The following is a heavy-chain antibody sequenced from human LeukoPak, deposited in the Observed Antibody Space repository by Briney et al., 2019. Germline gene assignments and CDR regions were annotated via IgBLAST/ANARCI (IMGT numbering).Heavy chain of an antibody. V-gene: IGHV3-7*01. Sequence: KPGGSLRLSCVASGFTFSNFWMSWVRQAPGKELEWVANINRDGGEKFHVDSVKGRFTISRDNAKTSLYLQMNSLRAEDTAVYFCARLNYYDNRGPDAFDIWGQGTMVTVSS. J-gene: IGHJ3*02. CDR2: INRDGGEK. CDR3: ARLNYYDNRGPDAFDI. CDR1: GFTFSNFW. D-gene: IGHD3-22*01.